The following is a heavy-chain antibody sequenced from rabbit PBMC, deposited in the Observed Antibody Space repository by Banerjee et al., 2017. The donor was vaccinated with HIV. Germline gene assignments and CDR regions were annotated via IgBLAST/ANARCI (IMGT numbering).Heavy chain of an antibody. V-gene: IGHV1S47*01. J-gene: IGHJ2*01. D-gene: IGHD6-1*01. CDR2: IDPIFGST. CDR3: VREAGYGGGYATAFDP. CDR1: GFDFSSYG. Sequence: QEQLVESGGGLVQPGGSLQLSCKASGFDFSSYGVSWVRQGPGKGLEWIGYIDPIFGSTVYASWVNGRFTISRENTQNTLYLQLNSLTVADTATYFCVREAGYGGGYATAFDPWGPGTLVTVS.